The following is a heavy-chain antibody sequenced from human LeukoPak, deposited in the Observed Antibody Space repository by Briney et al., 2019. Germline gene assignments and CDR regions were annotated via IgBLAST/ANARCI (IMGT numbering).Heavy chain of an antibody. CDR1: GFTFSDYD. CDR2: ISYDGSDK. Sequence: GGSLRLSCAASGFTFSDYDIHWVRQTPGKGLEWVAIISYDGSDKYYADSVKGRFAISRDNSRDTLYLQMNSLRAEDTAVYYCAKGDDSIGYSLDYWGQGTLVTVPS. D-gene: IGHD3-22*01. CDR3: AKGDDSIGYSLDY. J-gene: IGHJ4*02. V-gene: IGHV3-30*18.